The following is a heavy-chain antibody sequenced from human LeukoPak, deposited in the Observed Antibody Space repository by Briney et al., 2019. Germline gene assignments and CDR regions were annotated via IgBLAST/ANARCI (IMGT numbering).Heavy chain of an antibody. CDR1: GFTFSNAW. Sequence: GGSLRLSCAASGFTFSNAWMSWVRQAPGKGLEWVGRIKSKTDGGTTDYAAPVKGRFTISRDDSKNTLYLQMNSLKTEDTAVYYCTSHRRGYSYGIDYWGQGTLVTVSS. CDR3: TSHRRGYSYGIDY. D-gene: IGHD5-18*01. V-gene: IGHV3-15*01. J-gene: IGHJ4*02. CDR2: IKSKTDGGTT.